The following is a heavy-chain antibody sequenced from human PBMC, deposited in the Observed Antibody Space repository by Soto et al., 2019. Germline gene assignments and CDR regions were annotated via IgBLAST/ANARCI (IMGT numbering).Heavy chain of an antibody. D-gene: IGHD2-15*01. CDR1: GGSFIGYY. Sequence: SETLSLTCAVYGGSFIGYYCIFIRHPPFKGLEWIGEINHSESTNYSPSLKSRVTISLDTSKNQFSLKLSSVTAADTAVYYCASGGSCSGGSCPNWFDPWGQGTLVTVSS. CDR2: INHSEST. J-gene: IGHJ5*02. CDR3: ASGGSCSGGSCPNWFDP. V-gene: IGHV4-34*01.